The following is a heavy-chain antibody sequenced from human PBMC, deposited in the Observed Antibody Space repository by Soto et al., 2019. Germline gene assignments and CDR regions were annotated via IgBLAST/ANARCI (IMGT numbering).Heavy chain of an antibody. D-gene: IGHD3-9*01. Sequence: SGPTLVNPTETLTLTCTVSGFSLSNDRMGVSGIRQRPGKALEWLGHVFSNDEKSYSTSLKSRLTISRDTSKSQVVLTMANMDPVYTATYYCARIPDYDTLTGYEYYYYDMDVCGQGTTGTVPS. V-gene: IGHV2-26*01. CDR2: VFSNDEK. CDR3: ARIPDYDTLTGYEYYYYDMDV. J-gene: IGHJ6*02. CDR1: GFSLSNDRMG.